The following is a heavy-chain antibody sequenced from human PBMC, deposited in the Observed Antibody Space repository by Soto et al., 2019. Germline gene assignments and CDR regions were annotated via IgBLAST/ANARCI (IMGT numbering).Heavy chain of an antibody. J-gene: IGHJ6*02. CDR1: GYTFTSYY. CDR2: INPSGGST. CDR3: ARGHGSGSYRRSYYYYGMDV. D-gene: IGHD3-10*01. V-gene: IGHV1-46*01. Sequence: GASVKVSCKASGYTFTSYYMHWVRQAPGQGLEWMGIINPSGGSTSYAQKFQGRVTMTRDTSTSTVYMELSSLRSEDTAVYYCARGHGSGSYRRSYYYYGMDVWGQGTTVTVSS.